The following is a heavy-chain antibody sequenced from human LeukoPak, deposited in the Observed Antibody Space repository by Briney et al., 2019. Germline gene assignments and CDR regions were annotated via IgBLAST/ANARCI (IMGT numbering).Heavy chain of an antibody. V-gene: IGHV4-59*08. J-gene: IGHJ4*02. CDR1: GGSISSYY. CDR2: IYYSGTP. Sequence: SETLSLTCTVSGGSISSYYWSCIRQPPGKGLEWIGYIYYSGTPKYNPSLKSRVTISVDTSKNQFSLKLSSVTAADTAVYYCARHGGSYDFDFWGQGTLVTVSS. CDR3: ARHGGSYDFDF. D-gene: IGHD1-26*01.